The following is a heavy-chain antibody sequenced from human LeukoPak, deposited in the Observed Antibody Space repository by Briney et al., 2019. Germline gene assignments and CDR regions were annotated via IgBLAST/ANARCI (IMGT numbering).Heavy chain of an antibody. V-gene: IGHV4-34*01. CDR1: GGSFSGYF. Sequence: SETLSLTCAVYGGSFSGYFWNWIRQPPGKGLEWIGEINHSGSTHHNPSLKSRVTISIDTSKNQISLKLSSVTAADTAVYYCARGPDSGSYFAWFGPWGQGTLVTASS. J-gene: IGHJ5*02. CDR2: INHSGST. D-gene: IGHD3-10*01. CDR3: ARGPDSGSYFAWFGP.